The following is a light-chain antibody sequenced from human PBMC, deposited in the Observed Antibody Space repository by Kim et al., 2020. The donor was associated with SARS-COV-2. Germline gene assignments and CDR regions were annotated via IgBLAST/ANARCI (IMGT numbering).Light chain of an antibody. CDR2: GAS. V-gene: IGKV3-20*01. J-gene: IGKJ2*03. CDR1: QNVVANY. CDR3: LQYISSPRS. Sequence: LSPWGRGTLSCRASQNVVANYLAWYQQKPGQAPRLLIYGASSRATGIPDRFSGSGSGTDFTLTISRLEPEDFTVYYCLQYISSPRSFGQGTKLEI.